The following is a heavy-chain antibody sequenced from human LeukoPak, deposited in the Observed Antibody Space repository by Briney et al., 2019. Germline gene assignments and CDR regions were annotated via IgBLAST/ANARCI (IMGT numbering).Heavy chain of an antibody. V-gene: IGHV4-59*01. CDR2: IYYSGST. CDR1: GGSISSYY. D-gene: IGHD6-13*01. CDR3: ARGQLGPWPLDY. Sequence: PSETLSLTCTVSGGSISSYYWSWIRQPPGKGLEWIGYIYYSGSTNYNPSLKSRVTISVDTSKNQFSLKLSSVTAADTAVYYCARGQLGPWPLDYWGQGTLVTVSS. J-gene: IGHJ4*02.